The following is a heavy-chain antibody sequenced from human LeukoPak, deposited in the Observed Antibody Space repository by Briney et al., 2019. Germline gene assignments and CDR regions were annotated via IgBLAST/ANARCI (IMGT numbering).Heavy chain of an antibody. CDR2: MNPSTGDT. V-gene: IGHV1-8*01. CDR3: TRGSLSRSSRDY. Sequence: ASVTVSCKASGYTFTVYDINWGRQAIGRGLEWMGWMNPSTGDTGYAQKFQGRVTMTRNTSVDTAFMELSGLGSEDTAVYYCTRGSLSRSSRDYWGQGTLVTVSS. CDR1: GYTFTVYD. D-gene: IGHD1-26*01. J-gene: IGHJ4*02.